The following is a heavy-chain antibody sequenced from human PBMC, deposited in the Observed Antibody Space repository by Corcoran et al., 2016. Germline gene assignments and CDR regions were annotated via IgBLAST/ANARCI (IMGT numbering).Heavy chain of an antibody. CDR2: IYHSGST. Sequence: QVQLQESGPGLVKPSETLSLTCTVSGYSISSGYYWGWIRQPPGKGLEWIGSIYHSGSTYYNPSLKSRVTISVDTSKNQFSLKLSSVTAADTAVYYWARMTIFGKDGGPRSFDPWGQGTLVTVSS. J-gene: IGHJ5*02. CDR3: ARMTIFGKDGGPRSFDP. D-gene: IGHD3-3*01. V-gene: IGHV4-38-2*02. CDR1: GYSISSGYY.